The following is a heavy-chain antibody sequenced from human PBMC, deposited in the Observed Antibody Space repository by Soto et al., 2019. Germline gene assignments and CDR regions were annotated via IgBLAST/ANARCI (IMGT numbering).Heavy chain of an antibody. CDR2: IYHSGST. CDR3: ARSLLWFGELSVYYYYYGMDV. D-gene: IGHD3-10*01. J-gene: IGHJ6*02. Sequence: SETLSLTCAVSGGSISSSNWWSWVRQPPGKGLEWIGEIYHSGSTNYNPSLKSRVTISVDKSKNQFSLKLSSVTAADTAVYYCARSLLWFGELSVYYYYYGMDVWGQGTTVTVS. V-gene: IGHV4-4*02. CDR1: GGSISSSNW.